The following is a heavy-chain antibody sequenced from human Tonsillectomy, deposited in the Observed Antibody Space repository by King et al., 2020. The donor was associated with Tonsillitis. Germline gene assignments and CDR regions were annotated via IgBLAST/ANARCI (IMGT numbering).Heavy chain of an antibody. CDR1: GFTFSSYG. J-gene: IGHJ4*02. Sequence: VQLAESGGGVVQPGRSLRLSCAASGFTFSSYGMHWVRQAPGKGLGWGAVISYDGSNKYYADSVKGRFTISRDNSKNTLYLQMNSLRAEDTGVYYCAKAKDYGSGSYYEYYFDYWGQGTLVTVSS. CDR2: ISYDGSNK. D-gene: IGHD3-10*01. V-gene: IGHV3-30*18. CDR3: AKAKDYGSGSYYEYYFDY.